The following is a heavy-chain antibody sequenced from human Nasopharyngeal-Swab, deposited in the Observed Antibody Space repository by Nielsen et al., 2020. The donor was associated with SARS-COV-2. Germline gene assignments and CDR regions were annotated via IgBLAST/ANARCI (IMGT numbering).Heavy chain of an antibody. V-gene: IGHV4-38-2*02. CDR1: GYSISSGYY. Sequence: SETLSPTCTVSGYSISSGYYWGWIRQPPGKGLEWIGSIYHRGSTYYNPSLKSRVTISVDTSKNQFSLKLSSVTAADTAVYYCARGGYSSGWVVYWGQGTLVTVSS. J-gene: IGHJ4*02. D-gene: IGHD6-19*01. CDR2: IYHRGST. CDR3: ARGGYSSGWVVY.